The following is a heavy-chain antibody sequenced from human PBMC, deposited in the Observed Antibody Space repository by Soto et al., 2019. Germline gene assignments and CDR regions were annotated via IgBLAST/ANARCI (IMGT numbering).Heavy chain of an antibody. Sequence: EVQLLESGGGLVQPGGSLRLSCAASGFTFSRYAMSWVRQAPGKGLEWVSVISGSGGDTYYADSVKGRFTISRDNSKNTLYLQMNSLRAEDTAVYYCAKWTVVVVAATRGGYFDYWGQGTLVTVSS. D-gene: IGHD2-15*01. CDR2: ISGSGGDT. J-gene: IGHJ4*02. CDR1: GFTFSRYA. CDR3: AKWTVVVVAATRGGYFDY. V-gene: IGHV3-23*01.